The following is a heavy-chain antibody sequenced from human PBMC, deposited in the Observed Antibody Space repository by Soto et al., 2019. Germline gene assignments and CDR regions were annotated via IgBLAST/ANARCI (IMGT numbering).Heavy chain of an antibody. CDR1: GGSISSYY. CDR2: IYYSGST. CDR3: ARYRAAGNPAYYYYGMDV. V-gene: IGHV4-59*01. Sequence: SETLSLTCTVSGGSISSYYWSWIRQPPGKGLEWIGYIYYSGSTNYNPSLKSRVTISVDTSKNQFSLKLSSVTAADTAVYYCARYRAAGNPAYYYYGMDVWGQGTTVTVSS. J-gene: IGHJ6*02. D-gene: IGHD6-13*01.